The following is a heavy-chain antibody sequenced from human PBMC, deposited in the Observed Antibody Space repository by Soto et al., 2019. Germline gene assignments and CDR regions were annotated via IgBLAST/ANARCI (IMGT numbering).Heavy chain of an antibody. CDR1: GFTVSTYD. CDR3: TGEVASGY. V-gene: IGHV3-30*03. D-gene: IGHD2-8*02. Sequence: QVQLVESGGGVVQPGRSLRLSCAVSGFTVSTYDMHWVRQAPGKGLEWVAVISRDGGTKYYADSVKGRFTISRDNSRNTLFLEMNCLRSDDMAVYYCTGEVASGYWGQRTLVTVSS. J-gene: IGHJ4*02. CDR2: ISRDGGTK.